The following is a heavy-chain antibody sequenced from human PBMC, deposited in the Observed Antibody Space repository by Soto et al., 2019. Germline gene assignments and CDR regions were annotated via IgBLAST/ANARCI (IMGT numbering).Heavy chain of an antibody. D-gene: IGHD2-15*01. Sequence: EVQLLESGGGLVQTGGSLRLSCVASGFTFSSYAMNWVRQAPGKGLEWVSAIIGSGDNTYYADSVKGRFTISRDNSENTLYLQMNSLRAEDTAVYYCAKPGYCSGGSCPYYYYYGMDVWGQGTTVTVSS. V-gene: IGHV3-23*01. CDR3: AKPGYCSGGSCPYYYYYGMDV. J-gene: IGHJ6*02. CDR1: GFTFSSYA. CDR2: IIGSGDNT.